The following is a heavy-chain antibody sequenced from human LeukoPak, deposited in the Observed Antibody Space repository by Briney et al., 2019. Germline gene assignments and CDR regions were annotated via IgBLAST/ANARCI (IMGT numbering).Heavy chain of an antibody. CDR3: AGKYQLLRGFDY. CDR1: GGTFSSYA. J-gene: IGHJ4*02. V-gene: IGHV1-69*04. CDR2: IIPIFGIA. Sequence: SVKVSCKASGGTFSSYAISWVRQAPGQGLEWMGRIIPIFGIANYAQKFQGRVTITADKSTSTAYMELSSLRSEDTAVYYCAGKYQLLRGFDYWGQGTLVTVSS. D-gene: IGHD2-2*01.